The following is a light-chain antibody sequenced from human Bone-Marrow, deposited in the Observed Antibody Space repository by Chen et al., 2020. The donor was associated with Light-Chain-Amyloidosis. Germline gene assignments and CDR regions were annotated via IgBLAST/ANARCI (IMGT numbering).Light chain of an antibody. Sequence: SYELTQPPSVSVSPGQTARLTCSGDDLPTKYAYWYQQQPGQAPVLVIHRDTERPSGISERFPGSRSGTTATLTISGVQAEDEAYYHCQSADSSGTYEVIFGGGTKLTVL. V-gene: IGLV3-25*03. CDR3: QSADSSGTYEVI. CDR1: DLPTKY. J-gene: IGLJ2*01. CDR2: RDT.